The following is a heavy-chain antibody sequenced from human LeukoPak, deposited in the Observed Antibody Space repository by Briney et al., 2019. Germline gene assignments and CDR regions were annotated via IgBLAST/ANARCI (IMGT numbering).Heavy chain of an antibody. CDR1: GFTFSSYA. D-gene: IGHD2-2*01. Sequence: GGSLRLSCAASGFTFSSYAMSWVRQAPGKGLEWVSAISGSGGSTYYADSVKGRFTISRDNAKNSLYLQMNSLRAEDTAVYYCARVDSTLTYFHYFFMDVWGKGTPVTVSS. CDR3: ARVDSTLTYFHYFFMDV. CDR2: ISGSGGST. V-gene: IGHV3-23*01. J-gene: IGHJ6*03.